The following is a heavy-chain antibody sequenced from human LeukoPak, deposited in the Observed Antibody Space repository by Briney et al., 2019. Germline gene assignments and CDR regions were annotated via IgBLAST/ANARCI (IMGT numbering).Heavy chain of an antibody. J-gene: IGHJ4*02. V-gene: IGHV3-66*01. CDR2: IYSTDKT. Sequence: GGSLRLSCAASGITVSTNYMNWVRQAPGKGLEWVSVIYSTDKTNYADSVQGRFTISRDPSKNTVYLQMNSLRAEDTAVYYCARDFGVTNYQFDYWGQGTLVTVSS. CDR1: GITVSTNY. D-gene: IGHD3-16*01. CDR3: ARDFGVTNYQFDY.